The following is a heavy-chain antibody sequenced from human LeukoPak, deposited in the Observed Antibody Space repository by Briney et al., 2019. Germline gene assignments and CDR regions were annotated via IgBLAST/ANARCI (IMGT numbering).Heavy chain of an antibody. J-gene: IGHJ4*02. D-gene: IGHD3-9*01. CDR1: GYSFTSYW. CDR3: ARHGEDILTGYYQIDY. Sequence: GESLKISCKGSGYSFTSYWIGWVRQVPGKGLEWMGIIYPGDSDTRYSPSFQGQVTISADKSISTAYLQWSSLKASDTAMYYCARHGEDILTGYYQIDYWGQGTLVTVSS. CDR2: IYPGDSDT. V-gene: IGHV5-51*01.